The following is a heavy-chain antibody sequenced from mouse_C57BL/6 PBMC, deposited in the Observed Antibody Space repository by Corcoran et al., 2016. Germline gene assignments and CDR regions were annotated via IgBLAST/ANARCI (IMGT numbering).Heavy chain of an antibody. Sequence: EVQLQQSGPELVKPGASVKIPCKASGYTFTDYNMDWVKQSHGKSLEWIGDINPNNGGTSYNQKFKGKATLTVDKSSSTAYMELRSLTSEDSAVYYCARGDGSYGSSSGWYFDVWGTGTTVTVSS. CDR1: GYTFTDYN. J-gene: IGHJ1*03. CDR3: ARGDGSYGSSSGWYFDV. CDR2: INPNNGGT. D-gene: IGHD1-1*01. V-gene: IGHV1-18*01.